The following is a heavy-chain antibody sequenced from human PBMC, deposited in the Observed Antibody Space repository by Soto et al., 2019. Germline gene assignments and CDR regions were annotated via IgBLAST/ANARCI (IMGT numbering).Heavy chain of an antibody. CDR1: GFTFDDYA. CDR3: AKDEVGGSLAYNWFDP. V-gene: IGHV3-9*01. J-gene: IGHJ5*02. Sequence: PGGSLRLSCAASGFTFDDYAMHWVRQAPGKGLEWVSGISWNSGSIGYADSVKGRFTISRDNAKNSLYLQMNSLRAEDTALYYCAKDEVGGSLAYNWFDPWGQGTLVTVSS. D-gene: IGHD1-26*01. CDR2: ISWNSGSI.